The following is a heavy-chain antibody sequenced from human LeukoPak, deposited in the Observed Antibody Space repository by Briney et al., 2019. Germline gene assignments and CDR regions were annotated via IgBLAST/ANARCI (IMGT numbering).Heavy chain of an antibody. CDR1: GGTFSSYA. V-gene: IGHV1-69*13. J-gene: IGHJ6*02. Sequence: SVTVSCTASGGTFSSYAISWVRQAPGQGLEWMGGIIPIFGTANYAQKFQGRVTITADESTSTAYMEPSSLRSEDTAVYYCAREREGIFGVVIVPGDYYYYYGMDVWGQGTTVTVSS. D-gene: IGHD3-3*01. CDR3: AREREGIFGVVIVPGDYYYYYGMDV. CDR2: IIPIFGTA.